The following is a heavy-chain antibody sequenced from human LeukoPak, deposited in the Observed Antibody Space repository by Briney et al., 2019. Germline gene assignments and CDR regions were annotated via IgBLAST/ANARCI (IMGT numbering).Heavy chain of an antibody. CDR3: ARAMVQGVNRRDYYYYMDV. J-gene: IGHJ6*03. CDR2: MNPNSGNT. V-gene: IGHV1-8*01. D-gene: IGHD3-10*01. CDR1: GYTFTSYD. Sequence: GASVKVSCKASGYTFTSYDINWVRQAPGQGLEWMGWMNPNSGNTGYAQKFQGRVTMTRNTSISAAYMELSSLRSEDTAVYYCARAMVQGVNRRDYYYYMDVWGKGTTVTVSS.